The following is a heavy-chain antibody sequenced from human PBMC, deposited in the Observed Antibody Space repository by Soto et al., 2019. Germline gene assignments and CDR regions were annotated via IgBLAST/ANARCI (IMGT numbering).Heavy chain of an antibody. CDR1: GGSFSGYY. V-gene: IGHV4-34*01. CDR3: ARGKGLRGYFDY. D-gene: IGHD5-12*01. J-gene: IGHJ4*02. CDR2: INHSGST. Sequence: QVQLQQWGAGLLKPSETLSLTCAVYGGSFSGYYWSWIRQPPGKGLEWIGEINHSGSTNYNPSLKSRVTISVDTSKHQFSLKLSSVTAADTAVYYCARGKGLRGYFDYWGQGTLVTVSS.